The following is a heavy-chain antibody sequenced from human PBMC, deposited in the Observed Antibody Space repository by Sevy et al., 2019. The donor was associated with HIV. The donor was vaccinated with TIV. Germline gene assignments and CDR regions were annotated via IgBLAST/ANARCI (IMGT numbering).Heavy chain of an antibody. J-gene: IGHJ4*02. V-gene: IGHV4-38-2*02. Sequence: SETLSLTCAVSGYSISSGYYWGWIRQPPGKGLEWIGSIYHSGSTYYNPSLKSRVTISVDTSKNKFSLKLSSVTAADTAVYYCARDPIAAAGPVWGQGTLVTVSS. CDR3: ARDPIAAAGPV. CDR2: IYHSGST. CDR1: GYSISSGYY. D-gene: IGHD6-13*01.